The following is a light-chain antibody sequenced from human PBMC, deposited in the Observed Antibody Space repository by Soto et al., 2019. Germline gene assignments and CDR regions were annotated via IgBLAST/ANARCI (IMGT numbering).Light chain of an antibody. J-gene: IGKJ1*01. V-gene: IGKV3-15*01. CDR2: GAS. CDR3: QQYNNWPRT. Sequence: EIVMTQSPATLSVSPGEGATLSCRASQTVTNNLAWYQQKPGQAPRLLIYGASTRATGIPARFSGSGSGTAFTLTISSLQSEDFAVYYCQQYNNWPRTFGQGTKVESK. CDR1: QTVTNN.